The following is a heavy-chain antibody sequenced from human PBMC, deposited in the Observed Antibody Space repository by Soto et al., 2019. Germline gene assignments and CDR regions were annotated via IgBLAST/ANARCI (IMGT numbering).Heavy chain of an antibody. CDR2: INPNSGGT. D-gene: IGHD2-2*01. Sequence: ASVKVSCKASGYTFTGYYMHWVRQAPGQGLEWMGWINPNSGGTNYAQQFQGWVTMTRDTSISTAYMELSRLRSDDTAAYYCARDPYCTSTSCYEGGMDVWGQGTTVTVSS. CDR3: ARDPYCTSTSCYEGGMDV. J-gene: IGHJ6*02. CDR1: GYTFTGYY. V-gene: IGHV1-2*04.